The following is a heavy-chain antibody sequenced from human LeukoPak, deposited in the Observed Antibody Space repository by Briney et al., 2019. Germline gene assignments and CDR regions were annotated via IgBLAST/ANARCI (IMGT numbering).Heavy chain of an antibody. D-gene: IGHD6-19*01. CDR2: IYYSGST. CDR1: GGSISSYY. J-gene: IGHJ5*02. Sequence: SETLSLTCTASGGSISSYYWSWIRQPPGKGLEWIGYIYYSGSTNFNPSLESRVTMSVDTSKNQFSLKLTSVTAADTAMYYCARLGIAVDNWFDPWGQGTLVTVSS. V-gene: IGHV4-59*01. CDR3: ARLGIAVDNWFDP.